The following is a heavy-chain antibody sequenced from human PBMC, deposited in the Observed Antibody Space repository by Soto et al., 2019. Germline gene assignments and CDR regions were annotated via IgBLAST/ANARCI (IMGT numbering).Heavy chain of an antibody. D-gene: IGHD1-26*01. Sequence: EVQLVESGGGLVQPGGSLRLSCAASGFTVNDYYMTWVRQAPGKGLEWVSLLYSGGSTIYADSVKGRVTISRDSSKNTLYLQMNSLRVEDTAVYYCARATVGASDFVFDSWGQGTLVTVSS. CDR3: ARATVGASDFVFDS. V-gene: IGHV3-53*01. CDR2: LYSGGST. CDR1: GFTVNDYY. J-gene: IGHJ4*02.